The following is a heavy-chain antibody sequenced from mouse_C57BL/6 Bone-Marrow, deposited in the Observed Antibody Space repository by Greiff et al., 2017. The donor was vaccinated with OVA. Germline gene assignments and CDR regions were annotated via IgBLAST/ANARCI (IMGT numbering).Heavy chain of an antibody. Sequence: QVQLKESGAELVRPGASVTLSCKASGYTFTDYEMHWVKQTPVHGLEWIGAFDPETGGTAYNQKFKGKAILTADKSSSTAYMGLRSLTSEDSAVYNSTRGYSNDYAMDYWGQGTSVTVSA. V-gene: IGHV1-15*01. D-gene: IGHD2-5*01. J-gene: IGHJ4*01. CDR3: TRGYSNDYAMDY. CDR1: GYTFTDYE. CDR2: FDPETGGT.